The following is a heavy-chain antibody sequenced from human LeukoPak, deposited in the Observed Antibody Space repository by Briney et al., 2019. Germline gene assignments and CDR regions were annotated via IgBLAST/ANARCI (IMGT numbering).Heavy chain of an antibody. CDR2: ISSSGSTI. V-gene: IGHV3-11*01. J-gene: IGHJ6*02. CDR3: ARDYYGSGRVYYYYYGMDV. Sequence: GGSLTLSCAASGFTFSDYYRNWIRQAPGKGLEWVSYISSSGSTIYYADSVKGRFTISRDNAKNSLYLQMNSLRAEDTAVYSCARDYYGSGRVYYYYYGMDVWGQGTTVTVSS. D-gene: IGHD3-10*01. CDR1: GFTFSDYY.